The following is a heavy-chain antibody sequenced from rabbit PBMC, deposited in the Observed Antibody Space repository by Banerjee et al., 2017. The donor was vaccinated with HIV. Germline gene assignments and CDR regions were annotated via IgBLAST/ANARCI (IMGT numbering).Heavy chain of an antibody. CDR1: GIDFSSYYY. D-gene: IGHD1-1*01. CDR2: IYVGSSGRT. J-gene: IGHJ4*01. V-gene: IGHV1S40*01. Sequence: QSLEESGGDLVKPEGSLTLTCTASGIDFSSYYYMCWVRQAPGKGLEWIACIYVGSSGRTWYASWAKGRFTISKTSSTTVTLQMTCLTAADTATYFCARNMGYGSSSGYYGLWGPGTLVTVS. CDR3: ARNMGYGSSSGYYGL.